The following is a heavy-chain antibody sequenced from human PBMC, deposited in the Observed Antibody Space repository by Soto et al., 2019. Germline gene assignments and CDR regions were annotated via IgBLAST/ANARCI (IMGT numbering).Heavy chain of an antibody. CDR1: GFTFSSYS. CDR2: ISSSSSYI. CDR3: VGYCSGGSCYPGYYYYYGMDV. D-gene: IGHD2-15*01. V-gene: IGHV3-21*01. J-gene: IGHJ6*02. Sequence: GGSLRLSCAASGFTFSSYSMNWVRQAPGKGLEWVSSISSSSSYIYYADSVKGRFTISRDNAKNSLYLQMNSLRAEDTAVYYCVGYCSGGSCYPGYYYYYGMDVWGQGTTVTVSS.